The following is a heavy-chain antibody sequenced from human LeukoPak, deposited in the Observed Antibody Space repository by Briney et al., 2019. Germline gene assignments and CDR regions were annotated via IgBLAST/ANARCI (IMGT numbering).Heavy chain of an antibody. V-gene: IGHV1-69*13. CDR3: ARSPYGDSSGYYYVFDY. Sequence: SVKVSCKASGGTFSSYAISWVRQAPGQGLEWMGVIIPIFGTANYAQKFQGRVTITADESTSTAYMELSSLRSEDTAVYYCARSPYGDSSGYYYVFDYWGQGTLVTVSS. J-gene: IGHJ4*02. CDR1: GGTFSSYA. D-gene: IGHD3-22*01. CDR2: IIPIFGTA.